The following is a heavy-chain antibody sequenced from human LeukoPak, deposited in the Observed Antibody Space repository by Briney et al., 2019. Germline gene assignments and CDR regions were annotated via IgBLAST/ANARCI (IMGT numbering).Heavy chain of an antibody. V-gene: IGHV3-30*04. D-gene: IGHD6-13*01. CDR2: ITYDGSVE. J-gene: IGHJ4*02. CDR3: AKALGGSWDSSLDS. CDR1: GFTFSGSA. Sequence: GGSLKLSCAASGFTFSGSAMHWVRQAPGKGLEWVALITYDGSVEKNAASVKGRFTISRDNSKNTLYLQMNSLTTDDTAVYYCAKALGGSWDSSLDSWGQGTLVPVSS.